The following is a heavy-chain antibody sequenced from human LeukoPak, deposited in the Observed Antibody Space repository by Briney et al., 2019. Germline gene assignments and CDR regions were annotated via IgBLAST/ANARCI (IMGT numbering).Heavy chain of an antibody. J-gene: IGHJ3*02. CDR3: ARALGVFGENDAFDI. D-gene: IGHD3-10*01. Sequence: ASVKVSCTASGYTFTSYGISWVRQAPGQGLEWMGWISAYNGNTNYAQKLQGRVTMTTDTSTCTAYMELRSLRSDDTAVYYCARALGVFGENDAFDIWGQGTMVTVSS. CDR1: GYTFTSYG. V-gene: IGHV1-18*01. CDR2: ISAYNGNT.